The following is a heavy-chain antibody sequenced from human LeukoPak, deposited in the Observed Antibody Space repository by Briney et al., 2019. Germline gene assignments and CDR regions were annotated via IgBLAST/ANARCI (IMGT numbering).Heavy chain of an antibody. CDR1: GGSISSYY. V-gene: IGHV4-59*12. D-gene: IGHD3-10*01. J-gene: IGHJ4*02. CDR3: AREGGDGSGSFDY. Sequence: PSETLSLTSTVSGGSISSYYWSWIRQPPGKGLEWIGYIYYSGSTNYNPSLKSRVTISVDTSKNQFSLKLSSVTAADTAVYYCAREGGDGSGSFDYWGQGTLVTVSS. CDR2: IYYSGST.